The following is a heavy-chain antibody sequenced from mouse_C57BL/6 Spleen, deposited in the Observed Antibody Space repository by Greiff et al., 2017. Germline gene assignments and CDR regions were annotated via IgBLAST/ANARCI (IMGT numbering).Heavy chain of an antibody. Sequence: EVQLVESGGGLVKPGGSLKLSCAASGFTFSDYGMHWVRQAPEMGLEWVAYISSGSSTIYYADTVKGRFTISRDNAKNTLFLQMTSLRSEDTAMYYCARNSNYAMDYWGQGTSVTVSS. CDR2: ISSGSSTI. D-gene: IGHD2-5*01. V-gene: IGHV5-17*01. CDR3: ARNSNYAMDY. J-gene: IGHJ4*01. CDR1: GFTFSDYG.